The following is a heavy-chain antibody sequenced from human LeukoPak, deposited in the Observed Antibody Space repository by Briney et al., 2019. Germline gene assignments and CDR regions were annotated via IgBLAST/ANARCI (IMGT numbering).Heavy chain of an antibody. CDR1: GYTFTSYI. J-gene: IGHJ6*03. Sequence: ASVTVSCKASGYTFTSYIISWVRQAPGKGLEWMGWINAYNGNTDYAQRVQGRVTMTTDTSTRPAYMELRSRRADETDVCFCAYCGHIAAAVDYYYMDVWGKGTLVTVSS. V-gene: IGHV1-18*01. D-gene: IGHD2-21*01. CDR3: AYCGHIAAAVDYYYMDV. CDR2: INAYNGNT.